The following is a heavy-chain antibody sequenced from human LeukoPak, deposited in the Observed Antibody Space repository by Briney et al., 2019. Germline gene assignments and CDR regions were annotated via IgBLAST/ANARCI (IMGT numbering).Heavy chain of an antibody. CDR2: IYTSGST. Sequence: SETLSLTCTVSGGSISSGSYYWSWIRQPAGKGREWIGRIYTSGSTNYNPSLKSRVTISVDTSKNQFSLKLSSVTAADTAVYYCARGRYYGSGSDSFDYWGQGTLVTVSS. J-gene: IGHJ4*02. CDR1: GGSISSGSYY. V-gene: IGHV4-61*02. D-gene: IGHD3-10*01. CDR3: ARGRYYGSGSDSFDY.